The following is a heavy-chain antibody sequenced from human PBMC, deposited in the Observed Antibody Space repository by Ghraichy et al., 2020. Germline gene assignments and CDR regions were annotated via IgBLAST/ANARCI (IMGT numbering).Heavy chain of an antibody. D-gene: IGHD3-22*01. V-gene: IGHV4-34*01. CDR2: INHSGST. CDR1: GGSFSGYY. CDR3: ARRRGWRLLPYYYYGMDV. J-gene: IGHJ6*02. Sequence: SQTLSLTCAVYGGSFSGYYWSWIRQPPGKGLEWIGEINHSGSTNYNPSLKSRVTISVDTSKNQFSLKLSSVTAADTAVYYCARRRGWRLLPYYYYGMDVWGQGTTVTVSS.